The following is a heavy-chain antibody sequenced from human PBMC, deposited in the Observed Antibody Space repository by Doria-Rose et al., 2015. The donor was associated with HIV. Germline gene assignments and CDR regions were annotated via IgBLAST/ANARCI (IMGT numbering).Heavy chain of an antibody. Sequence: EVQLVQSGPQVKRSGESLKISCKGSGYSFTRYWISWVRQVPGKGLEWMGIVYPGDSDTRYSPSFRGQVTISVDKSINTAYLEWNSLKAPDTALYFCARRRGEGNADEFWGQGTLVNVSS. CDR2: VYPGDSDT. V-gene: IGHV5-51*01. CDR3: ARRRGEGNADEF. CDR1: GYSFTRYW. J-gene: IGHJ4*02. D-gene: IGHD2-21*01.